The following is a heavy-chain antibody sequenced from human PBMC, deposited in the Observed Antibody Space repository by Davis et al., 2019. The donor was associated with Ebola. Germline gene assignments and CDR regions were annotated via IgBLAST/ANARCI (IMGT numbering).Heavy chain of an antibody. CDR1: GFTFSDSS. D-gene: IGHD3-10*01. CDR2: IRTKAYNYAT. J-gene: IGHJ4*02. Sequence: GESLKISCAASGFTFSDSSMQWVRQASGKGLEWVGRIRTKAYNYATVYPASVRGRFTISRDDSKNMMYLQMTSLKIEDTAVYYCTTRGFDYWGQGTLVAVSS. CDR3: TTRGFDY. V-gene: IGHV3-73*01.